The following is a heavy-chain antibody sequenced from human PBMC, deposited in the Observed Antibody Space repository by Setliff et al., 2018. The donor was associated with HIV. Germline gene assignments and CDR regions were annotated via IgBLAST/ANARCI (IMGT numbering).Heavy chain of an antibody. Sequence: SETLSLTCSVSGGSLSSGSHYCTWLRQAAGKGLEWIGHFYTSGTTNYNPSLESRVTISVDTSKNQFSLKLSSVTAADAAVYYCGTAMYYYYGLDAWGQGIRVTVSS. CDR1: GGSLSSGSHY. J-gene: IGHJ6*02. CDR2: FYTSGTT. CDR3: GTAMYYYYGLDA. V-gene: IGHV4-61*09. D-gene: IGHD2-2*01.